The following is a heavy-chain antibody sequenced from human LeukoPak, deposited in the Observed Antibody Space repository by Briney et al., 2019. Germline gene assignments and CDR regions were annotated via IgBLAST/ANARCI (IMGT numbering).Heavy chain of an antibody. CDR1: GFTFSSYW. D-gene: IGHD3-3*01. CDR2: IKQDGSEK. J-gene: IGHJ4*02. Sequence: GGSLRLSCAASGFTFSSYWMSWVRQAPGKGLEWVANIKQDGSEKYYVDSLKGRFTISRDNAKNLLYLQMNSLRAEDTAVYYCAKDNLRIFGVLEYWDQGTLVTVSS. V-gene: IGHV3-7*01. CDR3: AKDNLRIFGVLEY.